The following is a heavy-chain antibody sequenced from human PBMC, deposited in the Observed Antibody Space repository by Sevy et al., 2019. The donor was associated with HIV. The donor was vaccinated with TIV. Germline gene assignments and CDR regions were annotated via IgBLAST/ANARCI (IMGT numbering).Heavy chain of an antibody. Sequence: GGSLRLSCAVSGFSFDSYGMTWVRQAPGKGLEWVSAISGSGTRTYYADSVKGRFIISRDNSKNTLDLQMNSLRAEDKGIYYCAKGGGGHYDPDEIAYYFYYYNIDVWGKGTTVTVSS. V-gene: IGHV3-23*01. J-gene: IGHJ6*03. CDR1: GFSFDSYG. CDR3: AKGGGGHYDPDEIAYYFYYYNIDV. D-gene: IGHD3-22*01. CDR2: ISGSGTRT.